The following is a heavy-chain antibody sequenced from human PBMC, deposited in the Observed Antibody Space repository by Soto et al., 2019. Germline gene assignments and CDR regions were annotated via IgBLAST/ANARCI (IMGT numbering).Heavy chain of an antibody. Sequence: GGSLRLSCVASGLIVNSNYISWVRQAPGKGLEWVSIIYSGGRTYYADSVKGRFTISRDNSKNTVYLEMNSLRAEDTAVYYCAGPSVTILNYGMDVWGQGTTVTVSS. CDR2: IYSGGRT. CDR3: AGPSVTILNYGMDV. V-gene: IGHV3-53*01. J-gene: IGHJ6*02. CDR1: GLIVNSNY. D-gene: IGHD4-17*01.